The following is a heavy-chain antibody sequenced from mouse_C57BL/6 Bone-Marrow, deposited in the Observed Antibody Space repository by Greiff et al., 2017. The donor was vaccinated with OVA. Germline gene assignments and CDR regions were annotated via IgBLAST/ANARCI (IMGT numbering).Heavy chain of an antibody. CDR1: GYTFTSYW. CDR2: IDPSDSET. D-gene: IGHD1-1*01. V-gene: IGHV1-52*01. Sequence: QVQLQQPGAELVRPGSSVKLSCKASGYTFTSYWMHWVKQRPIQGLEWIGNIDPSDSETHYNQKFKDKATLTVDKSSSTAYMQLSSLTSEDSAVYYCPPYYYGSSDCWYFDVWGTGTTVTVSS. J-gene: IGHJ1*03. CDR3: PPYYYGSSDCWYFDV.